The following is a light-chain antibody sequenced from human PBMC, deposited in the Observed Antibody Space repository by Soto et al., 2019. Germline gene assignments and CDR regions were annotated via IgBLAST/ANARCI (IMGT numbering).Light chain of an antibody. Sequence: QSALTQPASVSGSPGQSITISCTGTSSDVGGYNYVSWYQQHPGKAPKLMIYEVSNRPSGVSNRFSGSKSGNTASLTISGLQAEYEADYYCSSYTSSSTLGFGTGTKGTVL. CDR2: EVS. V-gene: IGLV2-14*01. CDR3: SSYTSSSTLG. J-gene: IGLJ1*01. CDR1: SSDVGGYNY.